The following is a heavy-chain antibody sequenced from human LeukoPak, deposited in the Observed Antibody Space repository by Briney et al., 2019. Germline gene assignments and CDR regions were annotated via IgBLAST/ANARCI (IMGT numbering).Heavy chain of an antibody. D-gene: IGHD3-10*01. V-gene: IGHV1-46*01. CDR2: LNPSGGST. Sequence: GASVKVSCKASGYTFTRYYIHWVRQAPGQGLEWMGILNPSGGSTNYAQKFQGRVTMTRDTSTNTVYMELSSLRSEDTAVYYCARGPSITMVRGGQWYYYMDVWGKGTTVTTSS. J-gene: IGHJ6*03. CDR1: GYTFTRYY. CDR3: ARGPSITMVRGGQWYYYMDV.